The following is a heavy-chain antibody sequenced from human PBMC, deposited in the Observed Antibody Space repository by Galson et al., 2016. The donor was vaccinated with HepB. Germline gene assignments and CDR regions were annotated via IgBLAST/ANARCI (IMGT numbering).Heavy chain of an antibody. V-gene: IGHV3-11*04. Sequence: SLRLSCAASGFTFSDHYMTWIRQAPGKGLEWVSYISSSGSTIYYADSVKGRFTISRDNAKNSLHLQMNSLRAEDTAVYYCARDLGVIVAVAAYDYWGQGTLVTVSA. D-gene: IGHD6-19*01. CDR3: ARDLGVIVAVAAYDY. CDR2: ISSSGSTI. J-gene: IGHJ4*02. CDR1: GFTFSDHY.